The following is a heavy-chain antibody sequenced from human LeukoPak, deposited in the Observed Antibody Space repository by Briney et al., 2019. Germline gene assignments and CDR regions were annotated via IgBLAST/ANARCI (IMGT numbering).Heavy chain of an antibody. CDR3: ASRGGYCSSTSCSDAFDI. D-gene: IGHD2-2*01. CDR1: GYSFTSYW. V-gene: IGHV5-51*03. Sequence: PGESLKISCKGSGYSFTSYWIGWVRQMPGKGLEWMGIIYPGDSDTRYSPSFQGQVTISADKSISTAYLQWSSLNASDTAMYYCASRGGYCSSTSCSDAFDIWGQGTMVTVSS. J-gene: IGHJ3*02. CDR2: IYPGDSDT.